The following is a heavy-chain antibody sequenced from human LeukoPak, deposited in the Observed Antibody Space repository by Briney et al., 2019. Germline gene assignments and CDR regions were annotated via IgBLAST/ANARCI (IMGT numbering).Heavy chain of an antibody. J-gene: IGHJ6*03. CDR1: GGSISSYY. D-gene: IGHD6-13*01. Sequence: SETLSLXCTVSGGSISSYYWSWIRQPPGKGLEWIGYIYYSGSTNYNPSLKSRVTISVDTSKNQFSLKLSSVTAADTAVYYCASTSSSWYNYYYYYMDVWGKGTTVTVSS. CDR2: IYYSGST. V-gene: IGHV4-59*01. CDR3: ASTSSSWYNYYYYYMDV.